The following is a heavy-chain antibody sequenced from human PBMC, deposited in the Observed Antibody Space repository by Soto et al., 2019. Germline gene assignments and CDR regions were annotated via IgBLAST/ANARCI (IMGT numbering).Heavy chain of an antibody. CDR1: GFTFSSYA. CDR2: LNGRATEK. V-gene: IGHV3-23*01. CDR3: TKGCTDSGWSHFDF. Sequence: EVQLLESGGGLVRPGGSLRLSCVVSGFTFSSYAMTWVRQAPGKGLEWVSTLNGRATEKYHAVSVRGRFTISRDNSKSYVQLQMNIMRCEDTAIYDCTKGCTDSGWSHFDFWGQGALVTVSS. J-gene: IGHJ4*02. D-gene: IGHD6-13*01.